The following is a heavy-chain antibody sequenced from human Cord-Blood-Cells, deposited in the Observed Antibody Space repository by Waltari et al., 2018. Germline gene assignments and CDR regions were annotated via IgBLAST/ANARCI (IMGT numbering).Heavy chain of an antibody. CDR1: GCSISSSSYY. CDR3: ARQVWYGSGSYYNWFDP. CDR2: IYYSGST. D-gene: IGHD3-10*01. V-gene: IGHV4-39*01. J-gene: IGHJ5*02. Sequence: QLQLQESGPGLVKPSETLSLTCTVPGCSISSSSYYWGWIRQPPGKGLEWIGSIYYSGSTYYNPSLKSRVTISVDTSKNQFSLKLSSVTAADTAVYYCARQVWYGSGSYYNWFDPWGQGTLVTVSS.